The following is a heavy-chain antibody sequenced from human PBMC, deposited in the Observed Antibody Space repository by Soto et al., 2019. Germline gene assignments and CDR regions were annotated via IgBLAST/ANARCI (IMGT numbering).Heavy chain of an antibody. CDR3: AREPVGPDYAMDV. V-gene: IGHV3-33*01. CDR2: LGFDGGGR. CDR1: GFDFSSYG. J-gene: IGHJ6*02. Sequence: QKQLLESGGGVVQPGRSLRLSCAASGFDFSSYGMHWVRQTPGKVLEWVAVLGFDGGGRYYADSVKGRFTISRDNSKKMVYLQMDSLRVEDTALYYCAREPVGPDYAMDVWGQGTTVTVSS. D-gene: IGHD1-26*01.